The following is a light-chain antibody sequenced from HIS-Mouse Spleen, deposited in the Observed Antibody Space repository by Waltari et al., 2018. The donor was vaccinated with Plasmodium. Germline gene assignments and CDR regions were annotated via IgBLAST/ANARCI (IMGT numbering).Light chain of an antibody. V-gene: IGKV1-39*01. CDR1: QSISSD. CDR3: QQSYSTPPT. Sequence: DIQMTQSPSSLSASVGDRVTITCRASQSISSDLNWYQQKPGKAPKLLIYAASSLQSGVPSRFIGRGSGTDFTLTISSLQPEDFAAYYGQQSYSTPPTFGGGTTVAIK. J-gene: IGKJ4*02. CDR2: AAS.